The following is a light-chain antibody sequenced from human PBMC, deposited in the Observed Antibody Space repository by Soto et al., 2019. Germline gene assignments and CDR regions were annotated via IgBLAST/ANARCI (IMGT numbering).Light chain of an antibody. CDR3: HQYGSSPT. V-gene: IGKV3-20*01. J-gene: IGKJ1*01. CDR1: QSVSSSN. CDR2: GAS. Sequence: EIVLTQSPGTLSLSPGERATLSCRASQSVSSSNLAWYQQEPGQAPRLLIYGASSRATGIPDRFSGSGSGTDFTLTISSLEPEDFAVYYCHQYGSSPTFGQGTKVEIK.